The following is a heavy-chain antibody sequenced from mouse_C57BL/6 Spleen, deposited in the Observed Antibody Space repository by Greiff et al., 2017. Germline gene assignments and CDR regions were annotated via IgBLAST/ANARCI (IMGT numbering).Heavy chain of an antibody. Sequence: EVHLVESGGGLVKPGGSLKLSCAASGFTFSDYGMHWVRQAPEQGLEWVAYISRGSSTIYYADTVKGRFTISRDNAKNTLFLQMTSLRSEDTAMYYGARPERYAMDYWGQGTSVTVSS. J-gene: IGHJ4*01. CDR1: GFTFSDYG. CDR3: ARPERYAMDY. CDR2: ISRGSSTI. V-gene: IGHV5-17*01.